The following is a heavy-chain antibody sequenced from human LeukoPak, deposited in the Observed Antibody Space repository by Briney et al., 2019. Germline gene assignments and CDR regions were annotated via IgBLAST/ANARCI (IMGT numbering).Heavy chain of an antibody. CDR2: INPNTGGT. D-gene: IGHD4-17*01. J-gene: IGHJ4*01. Sequence: ASVKVSCKASGYTFTGYCMHWVRQAPGQGFEWMGWINPNTGGTHYAQNFQGRVTMTRDTSISTAYMAFSRLKSDDTAVYFCARGDGDYVGNDYWGHGTLVTVSS. CDR1: GYTFTGYC. CDR3: ARGDGDYVGNDY. V-gene: IGHV1-2*02.